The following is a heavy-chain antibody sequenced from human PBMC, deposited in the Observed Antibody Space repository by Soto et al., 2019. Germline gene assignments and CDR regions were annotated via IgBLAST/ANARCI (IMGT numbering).Heavy chain of an antibody. J-gene: IGHJ5*02. CDR2: IYYSGST. V-gene: IGHV4-59*01. Sequence: SETLSLTCTVSGGSISSYYWSWIRQPPGKGLEWIGYIYYSGSTNYNPSLKSRVTISVDTSKNQFSLKLSSVTAADTAVYYCARDKGCSGGSCYDWFDPWGQGTLVTVSS. CDR1: GGSISSYY. D-gene: IGHD2-15*01. CDR3: ARDKGCSGGSCYDWFDP.